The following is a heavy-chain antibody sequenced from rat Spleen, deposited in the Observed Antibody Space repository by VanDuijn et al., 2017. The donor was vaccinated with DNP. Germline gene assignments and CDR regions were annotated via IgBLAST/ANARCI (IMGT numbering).Heavy chain of an antibody. CDR1: GFTVSDYY. CDR2: ISYDGGNA. Sequence: EVQLVESGGGLVQPGRSLKLSCEVSGFTVSDYYMAWVRQAPTKGLEWVAYISYDGGNAYHGDSVKGRFTISRDIAKNTLYLQMNSLRSEDMATYYCARHVLPLRVWDYWGQGVMVTVSS. J-gene: IGHJ2*01. V-gene: IGHV5-22*01. D-gene: IGHD1-4*01. CDR3: ARHVLPLRVWDY.